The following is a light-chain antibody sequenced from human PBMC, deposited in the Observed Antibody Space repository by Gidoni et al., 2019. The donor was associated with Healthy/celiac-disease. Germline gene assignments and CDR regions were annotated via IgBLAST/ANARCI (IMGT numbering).Light chain of an antibody. J-gene: IGKJ2*01. CDR3: QQRSNWPPYT. V-gene: IGKV3-11*01. Sequence: EIVLTQSPATLSLSPGEIATLSCRASQSVSSYLAWYQQKPGQAPRLLTYDASNRATGIPARFSGSGSGTDFTLTISSLEPEDFAVYYCQQRSNWPPYTFGQXTKLEIK. CDR1: QSVSSY. CDR2: DAS.